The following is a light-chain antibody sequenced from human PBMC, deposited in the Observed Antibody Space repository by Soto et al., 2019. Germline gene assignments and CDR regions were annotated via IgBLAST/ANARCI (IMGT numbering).Light chain of an antibody. CDR3: QQYSTWPHT. Sequence: EIVLTQSPGTLSLSPGERATLSCRASQSVDNYLDWYQQKPGQAPRLLIYEASNRATGIPARFSGSGSGTKFSLTISSLQSEDFAVYYCQQYSTWPHTFGGGTKVDIK. CDR1: QSVDNY. J-gene: IGKJ4*02. CDR2: EAS. V-gene: IGKV3-11*01.